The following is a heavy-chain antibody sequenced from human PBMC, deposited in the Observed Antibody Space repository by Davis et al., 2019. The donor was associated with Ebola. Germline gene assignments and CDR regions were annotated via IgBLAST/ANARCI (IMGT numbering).Heavy chain of an antibody. CDR1: GFTFSSFA. J-gene: IGHJ4*02. CDR2: ISGSGGST. CDR3: AKDPLAMSFWGFGDY. D-gene: IGHD3/OR15-3a*01. V-gene: IGHV3-64*04. Sequence: PGGSLRLSCSASGFTFSSFAMHWVRQAPGKGLKYVSAISGSGGSTYYADSVKGRFTISRDNSKNTLYLQMNSLRAEDTAVYYCAKDPLAMSFWGFGDYLCQGTLVTVSS.